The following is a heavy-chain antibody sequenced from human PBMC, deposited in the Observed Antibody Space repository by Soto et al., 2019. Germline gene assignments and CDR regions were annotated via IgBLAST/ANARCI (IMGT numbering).Heavy chain of an antibody. D-gene: IGHD2-15*01. V-gene: IGHV1-46*03. Sequence: QVQLVQSGAEVKKPGASVKVSCKASGYTFTSYYMHWVRQAPGQGLEWMGLINPSGGSTSYAQKFQGRATMTRDTDTSTVYMELSCLRSEDTAVYYCARPLLGYCSGGSCYPDAVDIGSQGPMVNVSS. J-gene: IGHJ3*02. CDR3: ARPLLGYCSGGSCYPDAVDI. CDR2: INPSGGST. CDR1: GYTFTSYY.